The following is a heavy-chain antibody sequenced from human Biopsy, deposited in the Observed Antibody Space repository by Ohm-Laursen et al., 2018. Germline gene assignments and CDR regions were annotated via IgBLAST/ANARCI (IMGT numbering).Heavy chain of an antibody. CDR3: ARELGNGMDV. Sequence: SLRLSCSASGFTFSDYYMNWIRQAPGKGLEWVSFITNTGRTVYADSVKGRFTISRDNADNSLHLQMKSQRAEDTAVYYCARELGNGMDVWGQGTPVTVSS. CDR2: ITNTGRTV. CDR1: GFTFSDYY. V-gene: IGHV3-11*01. J-gene: IGHJ6*02.